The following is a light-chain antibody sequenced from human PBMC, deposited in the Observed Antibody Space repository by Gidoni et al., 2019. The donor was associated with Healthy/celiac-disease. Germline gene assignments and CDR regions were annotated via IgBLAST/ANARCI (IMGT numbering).Light chain of an antibody. CDR2: GAS. CDR3: QQYNNWPPLT. V-gene: IGKV3-15*01. Sequence: EIVMTQSPATLSVSPGERATLASRASQSVSSNLAWYQQKPGQAPRLLIYGASTRATGIPAMFSGSGSGTEFTLTISSLQSEDFAVYYCQQYNNWPPLTFXGXTKVEIK. J-gene: IGKJ4*01. CDR1: QSVSSN.